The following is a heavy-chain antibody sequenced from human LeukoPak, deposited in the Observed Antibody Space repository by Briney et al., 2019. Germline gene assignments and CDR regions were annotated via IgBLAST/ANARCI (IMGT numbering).Heavy chain of an antibody. CDR2: FTSRSRSI. J-gene: IGHJ4*02. V-gene: IGHV3-21*06. D-gene: IGHD3-10*01. CDR3: ARLWFGEFGALFDY. Sequence: GGSLRLSCAVSGFAFGSEAMSWVRQAPGKGLEWLSSFTSRSRSIYYADSVKGRFTISRDNAKNLLYLQMNSLRAEDTAVYYCARLWFGEFGALFDYWGQGTLVTVSS. CDR1: GFAFGSEA.